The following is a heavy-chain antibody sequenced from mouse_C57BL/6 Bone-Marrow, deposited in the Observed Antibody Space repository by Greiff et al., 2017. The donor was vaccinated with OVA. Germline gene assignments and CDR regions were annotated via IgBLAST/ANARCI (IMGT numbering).Heavy chain of an antibody. CDR1: GYTFTSYG. V-gene: IGHV1-81*01. D-gene: IGHD1-1*01. CDR3: ARTLDYYGSSLEYFDV. Sequence: VKLVESGAELARPGASVKLSCKASGYTFTSYGISWVKQRTGQGLEWIGEIYPRSGNTYYNEKFKGKATLAADKSSSTAYMELRSLTSEDSAVYFCARTLDYYGSSLEYFDVWGTGTTVTVSS. J-gene: IGHJ1*03. CDR2: IYPRSGNT.